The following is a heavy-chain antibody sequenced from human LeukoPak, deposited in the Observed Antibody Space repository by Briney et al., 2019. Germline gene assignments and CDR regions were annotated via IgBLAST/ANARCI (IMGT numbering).Heavy chain of an antibody. CDR2: VHSDGNT. V-gene: IGHV3-53*05. Sequence: GGSLRLSCVVSGFTVSSNYMSWVRQAPGKELECVSVVHSDGNTNYADSVRGRFTISRDISKNTVYLQMNSLRAEDTAVYYCAKSQVAGTWSFDYWGQGTLVTVSS. CDR1: GFTVSSNY. J-gene: IGHJ4*02. CDR3: AKSQVAGTWSFDY. D-gene: IGHD6-19*01.